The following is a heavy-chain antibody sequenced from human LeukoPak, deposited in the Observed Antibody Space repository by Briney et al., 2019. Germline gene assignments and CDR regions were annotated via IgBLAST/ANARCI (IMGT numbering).Heavy chain of an antibody. D-gene: IGHD5-12*01. Sequence: TSETLSLTCTVSGGSISSYYWSWIRQSPGKGLEWIGYIYYTGSTNYNPSPKSRVTISIDTSKNQFSLKLSFVTAADTAVYYCARGAVASISYFDSWGQGTLVTVSS. CDR2: IYYTGST. CDR1: GGSISSYY. J-gene: IGHJ4*02. CDR3: ARGAVASISYFDS. V-gene: IGHV4-59*08.